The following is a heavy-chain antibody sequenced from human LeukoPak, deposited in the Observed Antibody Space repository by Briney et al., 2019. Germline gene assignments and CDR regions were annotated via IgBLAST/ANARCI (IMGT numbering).Heavy chain of an antibody. CDR2: IYYSGST. V-gene: IGHV4-59*08. Sequence: SETLSLTCTVSGGSISSYYWSWIRQRPGKGLERIGNIYYSGSTNYNHSLKSRVTISVDTSKYQFSLKLSSVTAADTAVYYCATHSRAGSGGSENAFEIWGQGTMVTVSS. CDR3: ATHSRAGSGGSENAFEI. D-gene: IGHD5-12*01. CDR1: GGSISSYY. J-gene: IGHJ3*02.